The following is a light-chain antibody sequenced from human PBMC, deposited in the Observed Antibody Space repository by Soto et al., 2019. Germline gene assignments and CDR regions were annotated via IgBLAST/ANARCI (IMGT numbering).Light chain of an antibody. Sequence: EIVLTQSPATLSSSPGGTATLSCRAIQYVVTRLAWYQHKPGQSPRLLIYYTSNRATGIPARFSGSGSGTDSTLTINSIAPEDFAIYYCHQRQSCPRTFGQGTKV. CDR1: QYVVTR. J-gene: IGKJ1*01. CDR3: HQRQSCPRT. CDR2: YTS. V-gene: IGKV3-11*01.